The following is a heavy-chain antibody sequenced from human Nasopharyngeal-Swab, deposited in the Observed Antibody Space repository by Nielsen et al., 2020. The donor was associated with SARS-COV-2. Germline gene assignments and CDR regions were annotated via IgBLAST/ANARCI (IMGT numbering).Heavy chain of an antibody. CDR2: ISYEGSNK. J-gene: IGHJ3*02. CDR1: GFTFSSYA. D-gene: IGHD6-19*01. V-gene: IGHV3-30-3*01. CDR3: ARLTGYSSGPAAFDI. Sequence: GESLKISCAASGFTFSSYAMHWVRQAPGKGLEWAAVISYEGSNKYYADSVKGRFTISRDNAKNSLYLQMNSLRDEDTAVYYCARLTGYSSGPAAFDIWGQGTMVTVSS.